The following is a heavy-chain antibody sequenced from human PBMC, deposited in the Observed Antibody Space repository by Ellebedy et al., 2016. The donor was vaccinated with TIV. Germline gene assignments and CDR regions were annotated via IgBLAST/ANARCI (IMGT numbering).Heavy chain of an antibody. Sequence: KVSCKGSGYSFTSYWIGWVRQMPGKGLEWMGSIYPGDSETRYSPSFQGQATISVDKSISTAYLQWTSLKASDTAMYYCAIYYGSGNYYMYDYWGQGTLVTVSS. CDR2: IYPGDSET. D-gene: IGHD3-10*01. J-gene: IGHJ4*02. CDR1: GYSFTSYW. CDR3: AIYYGSGNYYMYDY. V-gene: IGHV5-51*01.